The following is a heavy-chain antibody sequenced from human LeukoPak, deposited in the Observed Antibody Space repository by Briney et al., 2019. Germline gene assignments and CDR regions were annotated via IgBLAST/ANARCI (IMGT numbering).Heavy chain of an antibody. J-gene: IGHJ4*02. CDR3: ARVGGSSDFDY. CDR2: IDTDGSST. D-gene: IGHD3-10*01. V-gene: IGHV3-74*01. CDR1: GFSFSTYW. Sequence: GGSLRLSCAASGFSFSTYWMHWVRQAPGKGLVWVSLIDTDGSSTPYADSVKGRFTIFRDNAKNTLYLQMNSLRAEDTAVYYCARVGGSSDFDYWGQGTLVTVSS.